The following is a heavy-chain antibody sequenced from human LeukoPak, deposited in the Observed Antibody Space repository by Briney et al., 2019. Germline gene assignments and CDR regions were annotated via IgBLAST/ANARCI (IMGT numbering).Heavy chain of an antibody. V-gene: IGHV3-66*01. J-gene: IGHJ4*02. CDR1: GFTVSSNY. CDR3: ARDRAGIFDY. Sequence: GGSLRLSCAASGFTVSSNYMSWVRQAPGKGLEWVSVIYSGGSTYYADSVKGRFTISRDNSKKTLYLQMNSLRAEDTAVYYCARDRAGIFDYWGQGTLVTVSS. D-gene: IGHD6-13*01. CDR2: IYSGGST.